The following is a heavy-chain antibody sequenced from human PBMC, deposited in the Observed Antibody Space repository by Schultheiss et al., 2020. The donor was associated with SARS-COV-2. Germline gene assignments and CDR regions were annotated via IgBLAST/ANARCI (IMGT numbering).Heavy chain of an antibody. CDR2: IYPGDSDT. V-gene: IGHV5-51*01. Sequence: GGSLRLSCKGSGYSFTSYWIGWVRQMPGKGLEWMGIIYPGDSDTRYSPSFQGQVTISADKSISTAYLQWSSLKASDTAMYYCARRGGYDYDEFDYWGQGTLVTVSS. J-gene: IGHJ4*02. CDR1: GYSFTSYW. CDR3: ARRGGYDYDEFDY. D-gene: IGHD5-12*01.